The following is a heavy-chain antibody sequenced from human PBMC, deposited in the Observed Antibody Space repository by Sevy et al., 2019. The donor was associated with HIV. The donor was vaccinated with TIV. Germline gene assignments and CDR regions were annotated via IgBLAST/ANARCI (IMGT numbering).Heavy chain of an antibody. CDR3: VKGGTVYRGPY. CDR2: ISGSGGST. CDR1: GFTFSSYA. J-gene: IGHJ4*02. V-gene: IGHV3-23*01. Sequence: GGSLRLSCAASGFTFSSYAMSWVRQAPGKGLEWVSAISGSGGSTYYADSVKGRFTISRDNSKNTLYLQMNSLRAEDTAVYYCVKGGTVYRGPYWGQGTLVIVSS. D-gene: IGHD1-20*01.